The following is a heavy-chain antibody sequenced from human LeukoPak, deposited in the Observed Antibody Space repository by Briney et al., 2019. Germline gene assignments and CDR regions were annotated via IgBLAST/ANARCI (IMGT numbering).Heavy chain of an antibody. CDR3: AKVGYRSSTSCYKFDY. Sequence: GGSLRLSCAASGFTFSSYAMSWVRQAPGKGLEWVSAISGSGGSTYYADSVKGRFTISRDNSKNTLYLQMNSLRAEDTAVYYCAKVGYRSSTSCYKFDYWGQGTLVTVSS. CDR2: ISGSGGST. D-gene: IGHD2-2*02. J-gene: IGHJ4*02. V-gene: IGHV3-23*01. CDR1: GFTFSSYA.